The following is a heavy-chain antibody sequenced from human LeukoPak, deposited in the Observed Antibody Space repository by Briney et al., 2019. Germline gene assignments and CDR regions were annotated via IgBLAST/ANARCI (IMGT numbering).Heavy chain of an antibody. Sequence: TSETLSLTCAVYGGSFSGYYWSWIRQPPGKGLEWIGEINHSGSTNYNPSLKSRVTISVDTSKNQFSLKLSSVTAADTAVYYCARVGIAAAVPFDYWGQGTLVTVSS. CDR1: GGSFSGYY. D-gene: IGHD6-13*01. CDR2: INHSGST. V-gene: IGHV4-34*01. CDR3: ARVGIAAAVPFDY. J-gene: IGHJ4*02.